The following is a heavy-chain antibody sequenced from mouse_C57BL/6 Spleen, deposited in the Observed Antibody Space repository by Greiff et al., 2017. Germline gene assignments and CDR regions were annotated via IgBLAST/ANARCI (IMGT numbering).Heavy chain of an antibody. J-gene: IGHJ2*01. D-gene: IGHD4-1*01. CDR2: INPSSGYT. CDR1: GYTFTSYW. Sequence: QVQLKQSGAELAKPGASVKLSFKASGYTFTSYWMHWVKQRPGQGLEWIGYINPSSGYTKYNQKFKDKATLTADKSSSTAYMQLSSLTYEDSAVYYCARAPLNWDYFDYWGQGTTLTVSS. CDR3: ARAPLNWDYFDY. V-gene: IGHV1-7*01.